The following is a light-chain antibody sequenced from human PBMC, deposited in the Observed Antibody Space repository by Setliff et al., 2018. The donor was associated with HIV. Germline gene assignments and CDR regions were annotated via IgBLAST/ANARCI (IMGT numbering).Light chain of an antibody. CDR3: QSYDTNLTGYV. CDR1: SSNIGADYD. CDR2: AND. Sequence: QSALTQPPSVSGAPGQRVTISCAGSSSNIGADYDANWYRQFPGAAPKLLIYANDHRPSGVPDRFSGSKSGTSASLGITGLQAEDEADYYCQSYDTNLTGYVFGTGTKVTVL. V-gene: IGLV1-40*01. J-gene: IGLJ1*01.